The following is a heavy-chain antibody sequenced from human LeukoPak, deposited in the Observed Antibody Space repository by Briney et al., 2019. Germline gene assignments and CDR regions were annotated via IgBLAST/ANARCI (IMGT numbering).Heavy chain of an antibody. D-gene: IGHD2-21*01. CDR2: IIPIFGTA. CDR3: ARDAEFNCGGDCFDY. CDR1: GGTFSSYA. V-gene: IGHV1-69*05. J-gene: IGHJ4*02. Sequence: GASVKVSCKASGGTFSSYAISWVRQAPGQGLELMGRIIPIFGTANYAQKFQGRVTITTDESTSTAYMELSSLRSEDTAVYYCARDAEFNCGGDCFDYWGQGTLVTVSS.